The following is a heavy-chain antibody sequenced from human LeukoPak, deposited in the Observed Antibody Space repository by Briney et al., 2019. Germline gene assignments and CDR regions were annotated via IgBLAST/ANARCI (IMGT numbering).Heavy chain of an antibody. CDR2: ISSNGGST. CDR1: GFTFCSYA. D-gene: IGHD5-18*01. V-gene: IGHV3-64D*06. CDR3: VKSVIPPPSSNTAMVTDY. Sequence: GGSLRLSCSASGFTFCSYAMHWVRQAPGKGLEYVSAISSNGGSTYYADSVKGRFTISRDNSKNTLYLQMSSLRAEDTAVYYCVKSVIPPPSSNTAMVTDYWGQGTLVTVSS. J-gene: IGHJ4*02.